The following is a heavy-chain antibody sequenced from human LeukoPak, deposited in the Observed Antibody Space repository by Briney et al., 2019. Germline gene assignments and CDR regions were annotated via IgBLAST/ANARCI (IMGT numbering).Heavy chain of an antibody. J-gene: IGHJ4*02. CDR1: GYTFTGYY. Sequence: ASVKVSCKASGYTFTGYYMHWVRQAPGQGLEWRGGINPNSGGTNYAQKFQGRVTMTTDESISTAYMELSRLRSDDTAVYYCAREPITMVRGANFDYWGQGTLVTVSS. V-gene: IGHV1-2*02. D-gene: IGHD3-10*01. CDR2: INPNSGGT. CDR3: AREPITMVRGANFDY.